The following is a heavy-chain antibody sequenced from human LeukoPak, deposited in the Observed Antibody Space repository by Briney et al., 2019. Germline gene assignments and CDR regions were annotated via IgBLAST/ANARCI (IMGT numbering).Heavy chain of an antibody. J-gene: IGHJ5*02. V-gene: IGHV3-21*01. CDR1: GFTFSSNS. D-gene: IGHD2-15*01. Sequence: PGGSLRLSCAASGFTFSSNSMNWVRQPPGKGREWDSFISSSSSYIYYADSAKGRFTISRDNAKNSLYLQMNSLRAEDTAVYYGARVYVRNPRYGRGDSGPNWFDPWGQGTLVTVSS. CDR3: ARVYVRNPRYGRGDSGPNWFDP. CDR2: ISSSSSYI.